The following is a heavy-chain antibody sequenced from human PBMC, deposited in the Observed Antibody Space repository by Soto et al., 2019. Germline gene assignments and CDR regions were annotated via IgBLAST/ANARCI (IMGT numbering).Heavy chain of an antibody. CDR3: AKGDTPLFDP. CDR2: ISYDGSNK. CDR1: GFTFSSYG. J-gene: IGHJ5*02. V-gene: IGHV3-30*18. Sequence: QVQLVESGGGVVQPGRSLRLSCAASGFTFSSYGMHWVRQAPGKGLEWVAVISYDGSNKYYADSVKGRFTISRDNSKNTLYLQMNSLRAEDTAVYYCAKGDTPLFDPWGQGTLVTVSS. D-gene: IGHD5-18*01.